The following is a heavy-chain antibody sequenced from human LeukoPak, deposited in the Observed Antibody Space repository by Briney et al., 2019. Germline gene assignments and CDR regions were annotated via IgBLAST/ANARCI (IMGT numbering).Heavy chain of an antibody. CDR3: AKIYCSSTSCYTLDTIDAFDI. CDR1: GFTFSSYA. D-gene: IGHD2-2*02. J-gene: IGHJ3*02. V-gene: IGHV3-23*01. Sequence: GGSLRLSCAASGFTFSSYAMSWVRQAPGKGLEWVSAISGSGGSTYYADSVKGRFTISRDNSKNTLYLQMNSLRAEDTAVYYCAKIYCSSTSCYTLDTIDAFDIWGQGTMVTVSS. CDR2: ISGSGGST.